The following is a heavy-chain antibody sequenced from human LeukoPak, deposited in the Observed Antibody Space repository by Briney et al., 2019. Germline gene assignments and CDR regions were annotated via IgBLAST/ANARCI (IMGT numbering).Heavy chain of an antibody. Sequence: GGSLRLSCAASGFTFSSYAMHWVRQAPGKGLEWVAVISYDGSNKYYADSVKGRFTISRDNSKNTLSLQMNSLKAEDTAVYYCGTVFDHWGPGILVTVSS. J-gene: IGHJ4*02. D-gene: IGHD1-14*01. CDR1: GFTFSSYA. V-gene: IGHV3-30-3*01. CDR3: GTVFDH. CDR2: ISYDGSNK.